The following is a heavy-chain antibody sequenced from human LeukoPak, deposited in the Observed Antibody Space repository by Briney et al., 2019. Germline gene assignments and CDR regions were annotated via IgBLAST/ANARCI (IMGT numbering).Heavy chain of an antibody. CDR2: IYYSGST. V-gene: IGHV4-59*01. D-gene: IGHD5-12*01. Sequence: AEPLTLPCTVSGGSISSYYRSWIRQPPGKGLERIGYIYYSGSTNYNPSLKSRVTISVATSKNKFSLKLSSLTAADTAVYYCARGATGSGYLEYFFDYWGQGTLVTVSS. CDR1: GGSISSYY. J-gene: IGHJ4*02. CDR3: ARGATGSGYLEYFFDY.